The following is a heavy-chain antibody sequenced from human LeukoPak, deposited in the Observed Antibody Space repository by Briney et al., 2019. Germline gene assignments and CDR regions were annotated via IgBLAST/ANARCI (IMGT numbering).Heavy chain of an antibody. CDR3: AKDDAWLRFGE. CDR1: GFTFSNHG. CDR2: ISPSGDIT. J-gene: IGHJ4*02. V-gene: IGHV3-23*01. Sequence: GGSLRLSCAASGFTFSNHGMNWVRQAPGKGLEWVSGISPSGDITYYADSVKGRFTISRDNSKNTLYLEVISLTAEDTTVYYCAKDDAWLRFGEWSQGTLVTVSS. D-gene: IGHD3-10*01.